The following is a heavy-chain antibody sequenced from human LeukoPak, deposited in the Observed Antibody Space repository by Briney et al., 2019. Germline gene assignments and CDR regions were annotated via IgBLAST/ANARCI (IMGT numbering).Heavy chain of an antibody. Sequence: MSSETLSLTCTVSGGSISSSSYYWGWIRQPPGKGLEWIGSIYYSGSTYYNPSLKSRVTISVDTSKNQFSLKLSSVTAADTAVYYCARIVEMATIDAFDIWGQGTMVTVSS. CDR2: IYYSGST. CDR1: GGSISSSSYY. V-gene: IGHV4-39*01. J-gene: IGHJ3*02. CDR3: ARIVEMATIDAFDI. D-gene: IGHD5-24*01.